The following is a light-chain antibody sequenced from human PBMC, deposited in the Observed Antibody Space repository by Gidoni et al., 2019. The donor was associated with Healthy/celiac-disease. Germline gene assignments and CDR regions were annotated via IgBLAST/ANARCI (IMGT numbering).Light chain of an antibody. CDR2: DAS. CDR3: SQYANLPFT. CDR1: QDISNY. V-gene: IGKV1-33*01. Sequence: DIQLTQSPSSLSASVGDSVTITCQQSQDISNYLNWYQQKPGTAPKLLIYDASNMETGFPSRVSGSGSETAFTISISRLQPEAIETCYYSQYANLPFTFGGGTKVEIK. J-gene: IGKJ4*01.